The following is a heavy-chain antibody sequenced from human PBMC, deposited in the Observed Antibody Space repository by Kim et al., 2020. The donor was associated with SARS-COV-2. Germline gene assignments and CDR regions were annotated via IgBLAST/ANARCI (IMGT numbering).Heavy chain of an antibody. V-gene: IGHV1-46*01. CDR2: INPSGGST. D-gene: IGHD3-22*01. CDR1: GYTFTSYY. Sequence: ASVKVSCKASGYTFTSYYMHWVRQAPGQGLEWMGIINPSGGSTSYAQKFQGRVTMTRDTSTSTVYMELSSLRSEDTTVYYCARIRGDYYDSSGYRPPYYYYGMDVWGQGTTVTVSS. CDR3: ARIRGDYYDSSGYRPPYYYYGMDV. J-gene: IGHJ6*02.